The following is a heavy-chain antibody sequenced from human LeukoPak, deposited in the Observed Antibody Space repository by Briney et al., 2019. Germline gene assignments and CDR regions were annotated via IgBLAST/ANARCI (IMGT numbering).Heavy chain of an antibody. CDR3: AGVTRGLGSEIRYFDWLVDY. J-gene: IGHJ4*02. V-gene: IGHV1-18*01. CDR2: ISAYNGNT. CDR1: GYTFTSYG. D-gene: IGHD3-9*01. Sequence: ASVKVSCKASGYTFTSYGISWVRQAPGQGLEWMGWISAYNGNTNYAQKLQGRVTMTTDTSTSTAYMELRSLRSDDTAVYYCAGVTRGLGSEIRYFDWLVDYWGQGTLVTVSS.